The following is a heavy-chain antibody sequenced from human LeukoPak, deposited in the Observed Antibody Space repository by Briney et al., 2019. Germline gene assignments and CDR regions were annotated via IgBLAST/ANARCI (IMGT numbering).Heavy chain of an antibody. Sequence: GRSLRLSCAASGFTFSSYEMNWGRQAPGKGLEWVSYISSCSTIYDADSVKGRFHISRENAKTSLYLQMNSLRAEDTAVYYCARESIAVAGAPFDYWGQGTLVTVSS. CDR1: GFTFSSYE. CDR3: ARESIAVAGAPFDY. D-gene: IGHD6-19*01. CDR2: ISSCSTI. J-gene: IGHJ4*02. V-gene: IGHV3-48*03.